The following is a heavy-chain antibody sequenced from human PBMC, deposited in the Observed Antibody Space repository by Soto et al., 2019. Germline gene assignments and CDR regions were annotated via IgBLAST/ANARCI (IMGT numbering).Heavy chain of an antibody. J-gene: IGHJ3*02. CDR1: GFIVSSTY. D-gene: IGHD2-15*01. CDR2: ISNGGDT. V-gene: IGHV3-66*01. Sequence: EVRLVESGGGVVQPGGSLRLSCAASGFIVSSTYINWVRQAPGKGLEWVSVISNGGDTHYSDSVKGRFCLSRDISNNIPHLQITSLRADDTAVYYCAREPRYCSGGSCSITGDAYDIWGQGTMVTVSS. CDR3: AREPRYCSGGSCSITGDAYDI.